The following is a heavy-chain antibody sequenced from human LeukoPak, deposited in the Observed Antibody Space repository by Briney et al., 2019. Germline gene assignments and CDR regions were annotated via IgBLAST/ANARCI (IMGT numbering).Heavy chain of an antibody. CDR1: GYTFTSYG. J-gene: IGHJ6*03. V-gene: IGHV1-18*01. D-gene: IGHD2-2*01. CDR3: ARAVVPAAITSRDYYYYYYMDV. CDR2: ISAYNGNT. Sequence: ASVKVSCKASGYTFTSYGISWVRQAPGQGLEWMGWISAYNGNTNYAQKLQGGVTMTTDTSTSTAYMELRSLRSDDTAVYYCARAVVPAAITSRDYYYYYYMDVWGKGTTVTISS.